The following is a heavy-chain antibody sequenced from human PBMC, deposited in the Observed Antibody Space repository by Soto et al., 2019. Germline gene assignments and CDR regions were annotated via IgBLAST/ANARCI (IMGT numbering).Heavy chain of an antibody. J-gene: IGHJ4*02. D-gene: IGHD6-13*01. CDR1: GGSISSYY. V-gene: IGHV4-59*01. CDR3: ARVRGAAAGTRFDY. CDR2: IYYSGST. Sequence: SETLSLTCTVSGGSISSYYWSWIRQPPGKGLEWIGYIYYSGSTNYNPSLKSRVTISVDTSKNQFSLKLSSVTAADTAVYYCARVRGAAAGTRFDYWSQGTLVTVSS.